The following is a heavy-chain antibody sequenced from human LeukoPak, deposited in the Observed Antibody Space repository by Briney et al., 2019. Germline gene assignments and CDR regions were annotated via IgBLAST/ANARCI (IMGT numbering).Heavy chain of an antibody. D-gene: IGHD4-17*01. CDR1: GFTFSSYA. J-gene: IGHJ4*02. CDR2: ISGSGGST. Sequence: GGSLRLSCAASGFTFSSYAMSWVRQAPGKGLEWVSAISGSGGSTYYADSVKGRFTIARDNSKNTLYLQMNSLRAEDTAVYYCAKSGRDYPYYFDYWGQGTLVTVSS. V-gene: IGHV3-23*01. CDR3: AKSGRDYPYYFDY.